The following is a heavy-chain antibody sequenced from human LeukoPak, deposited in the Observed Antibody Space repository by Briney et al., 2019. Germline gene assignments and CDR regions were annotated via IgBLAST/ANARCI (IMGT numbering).Heavy chain of an antibody. CDR3: ARGLESSSWYSGVGGF. CDR1: GGSFSGYY. Sequence: PSETLSLTCAVYGGSFSGYYWSWIRQPPGKGLEWIGEINHSGSTNYNPSLKSRVTISVDTSKNQFSLKLSSVTAADTAVYYCARGLESSSWYSGVGGFWGQGTLVTVSS. D-gene: IGHD6-13*01. CDR2: INHSGST. V-gene: IGHV4-34*01. J-gene: IGHJ4*02.